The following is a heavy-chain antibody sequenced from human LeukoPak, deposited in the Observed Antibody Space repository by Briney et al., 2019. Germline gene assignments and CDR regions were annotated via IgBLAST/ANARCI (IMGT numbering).Heavy chain of an antibody. CDR3: ARDFKDGHF. J-gene: IGHJ4*02. V-gene: IGHV3-74*01. CDR2: INTDGTMT. CDR1: GFSLSDYW. Sequence: GGPLRLSCAASGFSLSDYWMHWVRQAPGKGLEWVSIINTDGTMTYYADSVKGRFIISRDNAKNTLYLQMSSLGAEDTALYYCARDFKDGHFWGQGTLVTVSS.